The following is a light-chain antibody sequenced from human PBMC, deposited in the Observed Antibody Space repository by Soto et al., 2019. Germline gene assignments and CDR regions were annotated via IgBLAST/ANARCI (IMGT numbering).Light chain of an antibody. V-gene: IGKV1-5*01. CDR3: QHYDTFSWT. J-gene: IGKJ1*01. CDR1: QDIDIS. CDR2: AAS. Sequence: DIQMAEFPSTLSSSVGDMFTITCRASQDIDISLAWFQQRPGEAPKLLIFAASGLESGVPSTFSGSGSGTEFTLTISSVQPDDFATYFCQHYDTFSWTFGQGTKVDIK.